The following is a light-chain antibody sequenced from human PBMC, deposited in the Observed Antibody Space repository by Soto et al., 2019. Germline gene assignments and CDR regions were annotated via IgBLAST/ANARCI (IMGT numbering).Light chain of an antibody. CDR3: QQYGASPR. CDR2: GAS. V-gene: IGKV3-20*01. CDR1: QSVSSSY. Sequence: DIVLTQSPGTLSLSPGERATLSCRASQSVSSSYLAWYQHKPGQAPRLLLYGASNRATGIPDRFSGSGSGTYFALTINRLEREDFAVYFCQQYGASPRFGQGTRLEIK. J-gene: IGKJ5*01.